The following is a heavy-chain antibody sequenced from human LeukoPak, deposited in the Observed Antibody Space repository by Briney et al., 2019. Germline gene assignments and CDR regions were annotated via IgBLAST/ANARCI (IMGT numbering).Heavy chain of an antibody. V-gene: IGHV1-69*02. Sequence: SVKVSCKASGYTFTGYHIHWVRQAPGQGLEWMGRIIPILGIANYAQKFQGRVTITADKSTSTAYMELSSLRSEDTAVYYCARRHDSADYWGQGTLVTVSS. CDR1: GYTFTGYH. CDR3: ARRHDSADY. D-gene: IGHD2-15*01. J-gene: IGHJ4*02. CDR2: IIPILGIA.